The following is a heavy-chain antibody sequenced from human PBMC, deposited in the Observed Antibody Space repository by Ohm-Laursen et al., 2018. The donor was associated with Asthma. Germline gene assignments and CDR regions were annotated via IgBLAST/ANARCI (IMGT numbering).Heavy chain of an antibody. J-gene: IGHJ4*02. V-gene: IGHV3-30-3*01. CDR1: GFTFSSYA. CDR3: TTYRSTENFDY. Sequence: SLRLSCAAFGFTFSSYAMHWVRQAPGKGLEWVAVISYDGSNKYYADSVKGRFTISRDNSKNTLYVEMNSLRAEDTAVYYCTTYRSTENFDYWGQGTLVTVSS. CDR2: ISYDGSNK. D-gene: IGHD2-2*01.